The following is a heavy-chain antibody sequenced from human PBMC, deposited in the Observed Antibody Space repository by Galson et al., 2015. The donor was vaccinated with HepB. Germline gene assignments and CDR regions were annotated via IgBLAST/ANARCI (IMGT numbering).Heavy chain of an antibody. V-gene: IGHV3-9*01. CDR1: GFTFDDYA. Sequence: SLRLSCAASGFTFDDYAMHWVRQAPGKGLEWVSGISWNSGSIGYADSVKGRFTISRDNAKNSLYLQMNSLRAEDTALYYCAKHTYGYSIHEYGMDVWGQGTTVTVSS. CDR2: ISWNSGSI. D-gene: IGHD5-18*01. J-gene: IGHJ6*02. CDR3: AKHTYGYSIHEYGMDV.